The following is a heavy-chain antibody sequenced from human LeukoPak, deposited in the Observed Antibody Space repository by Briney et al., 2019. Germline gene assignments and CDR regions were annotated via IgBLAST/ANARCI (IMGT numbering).Heavy chain of an antibody. J-gene: IGHJ5*02. CDR2: LNASEGTT. Sequence: PGVSLRLSCAASGFTFSSYGMTWVRQAPGRGLEWVSALNASEGTTYYADSVKGRFTTSRDNSKNTLYLQMNSLRAEDTAVYYCAKLPREYCSSTSCPNWFDTWGQGTLVTVSS. V-gene: IGHV3-23*01. CDR1: GFTFSSYG. D-gene: IGHD2-2*01. CDR3: AKLPREYCSSTSCPNWFDT.